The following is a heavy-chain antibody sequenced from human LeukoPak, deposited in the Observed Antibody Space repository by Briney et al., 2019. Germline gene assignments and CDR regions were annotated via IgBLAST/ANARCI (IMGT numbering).Heavy chain of an antibody. V-gene: IGHV1-18*01. CDR2: ISAYSGNT. CDR1: GYTFTSYG. Sequence: ASVKVSCKASGYTFTSYGISWVRQAPGQGLEWMGWISAYSGNTNYAQELQGRVTMTTDTSTSTAYMELRSLRSDDTAVYYCARDHPQPSYYYYYGMDVWGQGTTVTVSS. CDR3: ARDHPQPSYYYYYGMDV. J-gene: IGHJ6*02.